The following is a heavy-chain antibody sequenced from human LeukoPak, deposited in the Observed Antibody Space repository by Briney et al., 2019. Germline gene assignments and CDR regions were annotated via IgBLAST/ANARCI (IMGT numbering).Heavy chain of an antibody. V-gene: IGHV3-72*01. CDR3: AGGDSSGWGLDY. D-gene: IGHD6-19*01. J-gene: IGHJ4*02. CDR1: GFTFSDHY. CDR2: IRSKTNRYTT. Sequence: PGGSLRLSCAASGFTFSDHYLDWVRQAPGKGLEWVGRIRSKTNRYTTQYSASVKGRFTISRDDSKNSLYLQMNSLKTEDTAVYYCAGGDSSGWGLDYWGLGTLVTVSS.